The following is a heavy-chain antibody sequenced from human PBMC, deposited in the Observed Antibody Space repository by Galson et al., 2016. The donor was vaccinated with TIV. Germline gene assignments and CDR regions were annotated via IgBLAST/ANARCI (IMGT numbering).Heavy chain of an antibody. CDR1: GSSFTNYW. CDR2: IDTRDSYT. CDR3: ARSVSAGSGWVDP. V-gene: IGHV5-10-1*01. Sequence: QSGAEVKKPGESLRISCKTSGSSFTNYWITWVRQMPGKGLEWMGRIDTRDSYTNYSPTFEGHVTISADKSISTAYLEWPSLKASDSAICYCARSVSAGSGWVDPWGQGTLVTVSS. J-gene: IGHJ5*02. D-gene: IGHD2-8*01.